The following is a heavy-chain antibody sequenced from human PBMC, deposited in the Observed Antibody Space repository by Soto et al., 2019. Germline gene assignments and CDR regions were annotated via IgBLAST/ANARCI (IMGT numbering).Heavy chain of an antibody. J-gene: IGHJ4*02. D-gene: IGHD5-18*01. CDR2: ISGSGGST. Sequence: PGGSLRLSCAASGFTFSSYAMSWVRQAPGKGLEWVSAISGSGGSTYYADSVKGRFTISRDNSKNTLYLQMNSLRAEDTAVYYCAKVAQIQLWLAPYYFDYWGQGTLVTVSS. V-gene: IGHV3-23*01. CDR3: AKVAQIQLWLAPYYFDY. CDR1: GFTFSSYA.